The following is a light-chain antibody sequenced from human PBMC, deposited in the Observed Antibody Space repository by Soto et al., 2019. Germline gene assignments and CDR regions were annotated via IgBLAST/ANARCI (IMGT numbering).Light chain of an antibody. J-gene: IGKJ1*01. CDR2: KAS. CDR3: QHYNSYSEA. V-gene: IGKV1-5*03. CDR1: QTISSW. Sequence: DIQMTQSPSTLSGSVGDRVTITCRASQTISSWLAWYQQKPGKAPKLLIYKASSLDSGVPSRFSGSGSGTEFTLTISSLQPDDLATYYCQHYNSYSEAVGQGTKGAIK.